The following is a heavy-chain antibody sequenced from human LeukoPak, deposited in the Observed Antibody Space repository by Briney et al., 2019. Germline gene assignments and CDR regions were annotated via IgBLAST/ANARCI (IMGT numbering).Heavy chain of an antibody. CDR1: GFTFSSYW. J-gene: IGHJ4*02. D-gene: IGHD5-18*01. V-gene: IGHV3-74*01. Sequence: PGGSLRLSCAASGFTFSSYWMHWVRQAPGKGLVWVSRINSDGSSTSYTDSVKGRFTISRDNAKNTLYLEVNSLRAEDTAVYYCAKDGDTAMVFDYWGQGTLVTVSS. CDR2: INSDGSST. CDR3: AKDGDTAMVFDY.